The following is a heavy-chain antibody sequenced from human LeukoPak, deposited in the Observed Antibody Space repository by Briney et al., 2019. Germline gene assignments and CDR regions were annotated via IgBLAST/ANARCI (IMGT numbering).Heavy chain of an antibody. J-gene: IGHJ5*01. CDR1: GFTFSSYA. D-gene: IGHD5-18*01. CDR3: AKESTRVYSYGYDS. CDR2: ISGSGGST. Sequence: GGSLRLSCAASGFTFSSYAMSWVRQAPGKGLEWVSAISGSGGSTYYADSEKGRFTISRDNSKNTLYLQMNSLRAEDTAVYYCAKESTRVYSYGYDSWGQGTLVTVSS. V-gene: IGHV3-23*01.